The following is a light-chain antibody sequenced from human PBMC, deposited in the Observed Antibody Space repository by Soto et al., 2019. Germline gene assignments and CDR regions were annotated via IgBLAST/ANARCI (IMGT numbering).Light chain of an antibody. V-gene: IGKV1-5*03. Sequence: DIQMTQSPSTLSASVGDRVTISCRASQSVSSWLAWYRQKPGEAPKLLIYHASNLETGVPSRFSGSGAGTEFTLTISSLQPDDFATYYCQQYKASSWTFGPGTKVVI. J-gene: IGKJ1*01. CDR3: QQYKASSWT. CDR1: QSVSSW. CDR2: HAS.